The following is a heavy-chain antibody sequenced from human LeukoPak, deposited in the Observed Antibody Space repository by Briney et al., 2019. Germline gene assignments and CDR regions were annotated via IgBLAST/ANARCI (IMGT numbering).Heavy chain of an antibody. J-gene: IGHJ4*02. CDR3: ARDYSLGDYVWGSYQYYFDY. V-gene: IGHV1-2*02. CDR2: INPNSGGT. D-gene: IGHD3-16*01. Sequence: ASVKVSCKASGYTFTGYYMHWVQQAPGQGLEWMGWINPNSGGTNYAQKFQGRVTMTRDTSISTAYMELSRLRSDDTAVYYCARDYSLGDYVWGSYQYYFDYWGQGTLVTVSS. CDR1: GYTFTGYY.